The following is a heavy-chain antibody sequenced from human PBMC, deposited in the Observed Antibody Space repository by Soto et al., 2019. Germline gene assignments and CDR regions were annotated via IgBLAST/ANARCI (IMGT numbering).Heavy chain of an antibody. Sequence: QITLKESGAPLVKPTQTLTLTCTFSGFSLSTGGVGVGWIRQPPGKALEWLALIYWDDDKRYSPSLKSRLNIPQDTSKNKVGLPMTNMDPEATATYYCGQRDCYNWFDLRGQGTLVTVSS. CDR3: GQRDCYNWFDL. J-gene: IGHJ5*02. CDR2: IYWDDDK. V-gene: IGHV2-5*02. CDR1: GFSLSTGGVG. D-gene: IGHD2-21*01.